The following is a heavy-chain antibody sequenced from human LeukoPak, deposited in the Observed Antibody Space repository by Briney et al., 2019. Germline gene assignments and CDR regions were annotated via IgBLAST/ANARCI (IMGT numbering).Heavy chain of an antibody. CDR2: IYHSGST. D-gene: IGHD3-22*01. CDR3: ARPPLSGYIFWFGP. J-gene: IGHJ5*02. Sequence: SENLSLTCAVSGYSISSGYYWGWIRQPPGKGLEWIGSIYHSGSTYYNPSLKSRVTISVDTSKNQFSLKLSSVTAADTAVYYCARPPLSGYIFWFGPWGQGTLVTVSS. CDR1: GYSISSGYY. V-gene: IGHV4-38-2*01.